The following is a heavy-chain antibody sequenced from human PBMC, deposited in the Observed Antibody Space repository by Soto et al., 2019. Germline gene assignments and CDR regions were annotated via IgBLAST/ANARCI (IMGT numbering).Heavy chain of an antibody. D-gene: IGHD6-13*01. CDR3: ARNRRGSWYGSDGYEYFQH. V-gene: IGHV3-33*01. Sequence: PWGSLRLSCAASGFTFSSYGMHWVRQAPGKGLEWVAVIWYDGSNKYYADSVKGRFTISRDNSKNTLYLQMNSLRAEDTAVYYCARNRRGSWYGSDGYEYFQHWGQGTLVTVSS. J-gene: IGHJ1*01. CDR1: GFTFSSYG. CDR2: IWYDGSNK.